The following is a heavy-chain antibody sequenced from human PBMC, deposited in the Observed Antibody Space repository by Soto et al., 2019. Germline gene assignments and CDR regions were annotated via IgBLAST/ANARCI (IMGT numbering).Heavy chain of an antibody. V-gene: IGHV3-7*01. CDR1: GFTLNNYW. CDR2: IKEDGSAK. CDR3: AREERHFDY. J-gene: IGHJ4*02. Sequence: EVQTVESGGGLVQPGGSLRLSCAVSGFTLNNYWMTWVRQAPGKGLEWVANIKEDGSAKNYVDSVKGRFIISRDNAKNSVYLEMNSLGVEDTAVYYCAREERHFDYLGRGTLVTVSS.